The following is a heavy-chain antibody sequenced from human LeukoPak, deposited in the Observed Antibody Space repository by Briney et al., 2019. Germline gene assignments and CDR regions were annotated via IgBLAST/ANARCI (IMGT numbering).Heavy chain of an antibody. V-gene: IGHV3-48*01. Sequence: GGSLRLSCAASGFTVSSNYMSWVRQAPGKGLEWVSYISSSSSTMYYADSVKGRFTISRDNAKNSLYLQMNSLRAEDTAVYYCAKDDAWLRFGEWSQGTLVTVSS. D-gene: IGHD3-10*01. J-gene: IGHJ4*02. CDR1: GFTVSSNY. CDR3: AKDDAWLRFGE. CDR2: ISSSSSTM.